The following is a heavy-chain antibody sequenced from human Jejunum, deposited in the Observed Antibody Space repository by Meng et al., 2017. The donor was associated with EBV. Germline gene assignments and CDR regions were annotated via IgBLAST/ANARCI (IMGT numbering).Heavy chain of an antibody. V-gene: IGHV4-30-2*01. J-gene: IGHJ4*02. CDR2: IYYSGSA. CDR1: GGSISSGGYS. Sequence: RLQGPGSGLVKPSETLSLTCAVSGGSISSGGYSWHWIRQPPGKGLQWIGYIYYSGSAFYNPSLKSRVTLSVDRSKNQFSLNLSSVTAADTAVYYCARGAYFDYWGQGTLVTVSS. CDR3: ARGAYFDY.